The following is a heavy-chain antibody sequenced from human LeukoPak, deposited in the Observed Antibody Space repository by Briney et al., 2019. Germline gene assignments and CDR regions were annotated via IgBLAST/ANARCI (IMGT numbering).Heavy chain of an antibody. Sequence: SWVRQTPGRGPEWVANIKRDGSERYYVDSVKGRFTISRDNAKSSLFLEMSSLRVEDTAVYHCARTTSFMFYYWGQGTLVTVSS. V-gene: IGHV3-7*03. CDR3: ARTTSFMFYY. CDR2: IKRDGSER. D-gene: IGHD1-1*01. J-gene: IGHJ4*02.